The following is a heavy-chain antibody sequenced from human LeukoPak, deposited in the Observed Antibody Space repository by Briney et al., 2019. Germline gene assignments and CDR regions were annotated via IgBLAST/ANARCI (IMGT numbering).Heavy chain of an antibody. J-gene: IGHJ6*03. Sequence: GRSLRLSCAASGFTFTTYGMHWVRQAPGKGLEWVAIISYDGGNEYYADSVKGRFTISRDNSKNTLYLQMNSLRAEDTAVYYCAREMAARRVYSYYYMGLWGKGTTVTVSS. V-gene: IGHV3-30*03. CDR1: GFTFTTYG. D-gene: IGHD6-6*01. CDR2: ISYDGGNE. CDR3: AREMAARRVYSYYYMGL.